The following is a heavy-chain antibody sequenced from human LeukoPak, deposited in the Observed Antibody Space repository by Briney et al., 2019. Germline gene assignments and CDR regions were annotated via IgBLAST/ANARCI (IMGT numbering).Heavy chain of an antibody. J-gene: IGHJ4*02. CDR3: ARNTNNDFWSGPADY. D-gene: IGHD3-3*01. CDR1: GFTFRSYG. Sequence: GGSLRLSCAVSGFTFRSYGMHWVRQAPGKGLEWVAVISYDGSNKYHADSVKGRFTISRDNSKNTLYLQMNSLRAEDTAVYYCARNTNNDFWSGPADYWGQGTLVTVSS. V-gene: IGHV3-30*05. CDR2: ISYDGSNK.